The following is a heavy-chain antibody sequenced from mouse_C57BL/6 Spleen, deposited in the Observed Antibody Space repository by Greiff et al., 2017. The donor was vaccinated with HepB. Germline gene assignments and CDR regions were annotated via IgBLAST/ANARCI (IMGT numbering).Heavy chain of an antibody. CDR1: GYAFTNYL. Sequence: QVQLQQSGAELVRPGTSVKVSCKASGYAFTNYLIEWVKQRPGQGLEWIGVINPGSGGTNYNEKFKGKATLTADKSSSTAYMQLSSLTSEDSAVYFCARGSNYGMDYWGQGTTLTVSS. D-gene: IGHD2-5*01. V-gene: IGHV1-54*01. CDR2: INPGSGGT. CDR3: ARGSNYGMDY. J-gene: IGHJ2*01.